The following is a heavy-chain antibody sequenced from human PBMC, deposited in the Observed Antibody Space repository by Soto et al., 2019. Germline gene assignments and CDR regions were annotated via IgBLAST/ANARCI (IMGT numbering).Heavy chain of an antibody. CDR2: IFYSGST. J-gene: IGHJ5*02. CDR1: GGSISSSSYY. Sequence: SETLSLTCTVSGGSISSSSYYWGWIRQPPGKGLEWIGSIFYSGSTYYNPSLKSRLSISVDTSENQFSLKLTSVTAADTAIYYCARARQYYDCELDPWGQGILVTVSS. D-gene: IGHD3-16*01. V-gene: IGHV4-39*07. CDR3: ARARQYYDCELDP.